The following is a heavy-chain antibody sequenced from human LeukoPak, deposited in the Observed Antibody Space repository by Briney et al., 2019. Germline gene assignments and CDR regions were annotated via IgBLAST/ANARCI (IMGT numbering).Heavy chain of an antibody. CDR2: ISSSGSSR. D-gene: IGHD2-15*01. Sequence: PGGSLRLSCAASGFTFRSYEMNWVRQAPGKGLEWVAYISSSGSSRDYADSVKGRFTMSRDNAKNSLYLQMNSLRAEDTAVYYCAIRLGYCSGGSCYGDWGQGTLVTVSS. J-gene: IGHJ4*02. CDR3: AIRLGYCSGGSCYGD. CDR1: GFTFRSYE. V-gene: IGHV3-48*03.